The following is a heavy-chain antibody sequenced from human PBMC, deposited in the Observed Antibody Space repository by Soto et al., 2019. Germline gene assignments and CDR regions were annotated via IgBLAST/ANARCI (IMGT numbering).Heavy chain of an antibody. D-gene: IGHD7-27*01. Sequence: QVQLVQSGAEVKKPGASVKVSCKASGYTFTNYDINWVRQTPGKGPEWLGWRNPNRGDTGYAQKIQGRITMPRNAAISTAYIELGSLTFEDTAIYSCARAPRNWGIESWGQGTLVTVAS. J-gene: IGHJ4*02. CDR2: RNPNRGDT. V-gene: IGHV1-8*01. CDR3: ARAPRNWGIES. CDR1: GYTFTNYD.